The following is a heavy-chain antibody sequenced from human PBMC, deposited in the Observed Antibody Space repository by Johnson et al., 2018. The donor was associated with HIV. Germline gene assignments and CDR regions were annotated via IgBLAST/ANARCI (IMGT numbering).Heavy chain of an antibody. Sequence: QVQLVESGGGVVQPGRSLRLSCAASGFTFSSYAMHWVRQAPGKGLEWVAVISYDGSNKYYADSVKGRLTISRDNSKNTLYLQMNSLRAEDTAVYYCAKGVHGSYTLDAFDIWGQGTMVTVSS. V-gene: IGHV3-30-3*01. J-gene: IGHJ3*02. CDR3: AKGVHGSYTLDAFDI. CDR2: ISYDGSNK. CDR1: GFTFSSYA. D-gene: IGHD1-26*01.